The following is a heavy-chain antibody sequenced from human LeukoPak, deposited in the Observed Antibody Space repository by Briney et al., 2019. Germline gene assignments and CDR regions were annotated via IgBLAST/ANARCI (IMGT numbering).Heavy chain of an antibody. CDR3: AKDAGRNTVTTYVAY. J-gene: IGHJ4*02. Sequence: GGSLRLSCAASGFTFSSYSMNWVRQAPGKGLEWVSSISSSSYIYYADSVKGRFTISRDNAKNSLYLQMNSLRAEDTAVYYCAKDAGRNTVTTYVAYWGQGTLVTVSS. V-gene: IGHV3-21*01. CDR1: GFTFSSYS. D-gene: IGHD4-17*01. CDR2: ISSSSYI.